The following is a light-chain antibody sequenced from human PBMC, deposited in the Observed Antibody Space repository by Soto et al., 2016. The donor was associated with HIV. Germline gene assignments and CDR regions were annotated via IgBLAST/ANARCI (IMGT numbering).Light chain of an antibody. Sequence: SYELTQPPSVSVAPRKTASITCGGNNIGGKSVHWYQQKPGQAPVLVVYDDTDRPSGIPARFSGSNSGNTATLTISRVEAGDEADYYCQVWDTTDHYVFGTGTRVHRP. CDR3: QVWDTTDHYV. CDR1: NIGGKS. CDR2: DDT. V-gene: IGLV3-21*03. J-gene: IGLJ1*01.